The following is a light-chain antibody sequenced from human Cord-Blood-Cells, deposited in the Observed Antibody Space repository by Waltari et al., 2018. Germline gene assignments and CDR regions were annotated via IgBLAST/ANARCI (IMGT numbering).Light chain of an antibody. J-gene: IGLJ2*01. Sequence: QSVLTQPPSVSGAPGQRVTISCTGSSSNIGAGYDVHWYPQLPGTAPKLLIYGNSNRPSGVPDRCSGSRSGASASLAITGLQAEDEAEYYCQSYDSSLSVVVVGGGTKLAVL. CDR3: QSYDSSLSVVV. V-gene: IGLV1-40*01. CDR1: SSNIGAGYD. CDR2: GNS.